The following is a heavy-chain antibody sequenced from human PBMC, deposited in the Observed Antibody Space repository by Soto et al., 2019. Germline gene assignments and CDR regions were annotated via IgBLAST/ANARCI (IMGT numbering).Heavy chain of an antibody. Sequence: GGSLRLSCAASGFTFSSYGMHWVRQAPGKGLEWVAVIWYDGSNKYYADSVKGRFTISRDNSKNTLYLQMNSLRAEDTAVYYCARDPLYSSGWYWDFDYWGQGTLVTVSS. D-gene: IGHD6-19*01. J-gene: IGHJ4*02. CDR1: GFTFSSYG. CDR3: ARDPLYSSGWYWDFDY. V-gene: IGHV3-33*01. CDR2: IWYDGSNK.